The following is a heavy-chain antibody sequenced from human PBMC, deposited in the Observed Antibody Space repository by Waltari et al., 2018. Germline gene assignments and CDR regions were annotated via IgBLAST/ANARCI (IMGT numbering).Heavy chain of an antibody. J-gene: IGHJ4*02. Sequence: EVQLVESGGGLVQSGGSLRLSCAASGFPFSTYKMNWVRPAPGKGRCVLSYISRGSGSQYYADSVKGRFTISRDNARNSLYLQMNNLRAEDTAVYYCATRGGISNWGLDYWGQGTLVTVSS. D-gene: IGHD7-27*01. CDR1: GFPFSTYK. V-gene: IGHV3-48*04. CDR2: ISRGSGSQ. CDR3: ATRGGISNWGLDY.